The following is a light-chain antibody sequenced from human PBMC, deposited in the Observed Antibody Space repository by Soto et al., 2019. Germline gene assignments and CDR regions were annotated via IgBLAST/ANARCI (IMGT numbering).Light chain of an antibody. Sequence: AIRMTQSPSSLSASTGDRVTITCRASQGISSYLAWYQQKPGKAPKLLIYAASTLQSGVPSRFSGSGSGTDFTLTISCLQSEDFATYYCQHYDGSPRTFGQGTKLEI. CDR2: AAS. V-gene: IGKV1-8*01. J-gene: IGKJ2*01. CDR3: QHYDGSPRT. CDR1: QGISSY.